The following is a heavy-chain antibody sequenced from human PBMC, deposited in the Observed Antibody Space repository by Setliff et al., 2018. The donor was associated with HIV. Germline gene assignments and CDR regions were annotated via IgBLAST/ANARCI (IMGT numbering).Heavy chain of an antibody. J-gene: IGHJ4*02. CDR1: GGSFNDYY. V-gene: IGHV4-34*01. CDR3: ARGLNYYGSGSYLPLGY. D-gene: IGHD3-10*01. Sequence: SETLSLTCAVYGGSFNDYYWTWIRQPPGKGLEWIGEIDHSGSTKYHASLKSRVAISIDTSKNQISLKLSSVTAADTAVYYCARGLNYYGSGSYLPLGYWGQGTLVTVSS. CDR2: IDHSGST.